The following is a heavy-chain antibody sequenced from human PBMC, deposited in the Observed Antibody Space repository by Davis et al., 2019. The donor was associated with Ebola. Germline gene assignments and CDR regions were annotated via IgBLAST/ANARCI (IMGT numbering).Heavy chain of an antibody. D-gene: IGHD4-17*01. J-gene: IGHJ4*02. Sequence: PGGSLRLSCAASGFTFSNYAMSWVRQAPGKGLEWVSSISGGGGSTYYRDSVKGRFIISRDNSKKTLYLQMNSLRAEDTAIYYCANDYGDYYFDYWGQRTLVTVSS. CDR2: ISGGGGST. CDR1: GFTFSNYA. V-gene: IGHV3-23*01. CDR3: ANDYGDYYFDY.